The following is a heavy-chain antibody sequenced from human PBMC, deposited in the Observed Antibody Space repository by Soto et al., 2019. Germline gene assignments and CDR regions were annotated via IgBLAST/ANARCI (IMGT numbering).Heavy chain of an antibody. J-gene: IGHJ4*02. CDR3: AKPIYYYDSTGDRRGDY. Sequence: GGSLRLSCAASGFTVSNYHMNWVRRAPGKGLGWVSVIYTAGSADFADSVKGRFSISRDDSKNTLYLQMSSLRAEDTAVYYCAKPIYYYDSTGDRRGDYWGQGALVTVSS. CDR2: IYTAGSA. V-gene: IGHV3-66*01. D-gene: IGHD3-22*01. CDR1: GFTVSNYH.